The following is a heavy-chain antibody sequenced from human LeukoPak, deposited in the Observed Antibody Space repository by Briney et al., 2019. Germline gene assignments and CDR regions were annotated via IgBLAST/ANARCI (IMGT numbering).Heavy chain of an antibody. CDR2: IFGSGGST. Sequence: GGSLRLSCAASGFTFSSYAMYWVRQAPGKGLEWVSGIFGSGGSTHYADSMKGRFTISRDNSKNTVYLQMNSLRAEDTAVYYCAKTTTGYSSGRFPGWPVDYWGQGTLVTVSS. D-gene: IGHD6-19*01. J-gene: IGHJ4*02. CDR3: AKTTTGYSSGRFPGWPVDY. CDR1: GFTFSSYA. V-gene: IGHV3-23*01.